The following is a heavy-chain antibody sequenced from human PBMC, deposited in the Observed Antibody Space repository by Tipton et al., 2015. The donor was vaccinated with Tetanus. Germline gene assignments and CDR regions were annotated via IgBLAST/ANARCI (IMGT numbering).Heavy chain of an antibody. CDR3: AKEALGVLNL. J-gene: IGHJ6*04. CDR1: GFIFSDYT. CDR2: ISGSRLTP. V-gene: IGHV3-23*01. Sequence: GSLRLSCAASGFIFSDYTMNWVRQAPGNGLEWVAAISGSRLTPYYADSVKGRFTISRDNSKNTLSLQLNSLRAGDTAIYYCAKEALGVLNLWGKGATVIVSS. D-gene: IGHD1-14*01.